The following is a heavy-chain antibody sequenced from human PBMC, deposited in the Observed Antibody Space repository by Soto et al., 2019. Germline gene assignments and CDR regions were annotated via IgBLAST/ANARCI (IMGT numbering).Heavy chain of an antibody. D-gene: IGHD3-10*01. J-gene: IGHJ6*02. CDR3: AGEYYYNENGLDV. CDR1: GLTFSRYG. V-gene: IGHV3-33*01. Sequence: QVQLVESGGGVVQPGKSLRLSCAVSGLTFSRYGMHWVRQAPGKGLERVAVIWCDGSNKYYADSVKGRFTISRDNSKKTLYLQMNSLRVEDTAVYYCAGEYYYNENGLDVWGQGTTVTVSS. CDR2: IWCDGSNK.